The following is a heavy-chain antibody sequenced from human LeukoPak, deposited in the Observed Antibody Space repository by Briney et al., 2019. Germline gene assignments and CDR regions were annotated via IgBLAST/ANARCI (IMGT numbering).Heavy chain of an antibody. Sequence: SETLSLTCTVSGGSISSYHWSWIRQPAGKGLEWIGRIYTSGSTNYNPSLKSRVTMSVDTSKNQFSLKLSSVTAADTAVYYCARDRGYCSSTSCRGSYYYYYMDVWGKGTTVTVSS. V-gene: IGHV4-4*07. CDR3: ARDRGYCSSTSCRGSYYYYYMDV. CDR2: IYTSGST. J-gene: IGHJ6*03. CDR1: GGSISSYH. D-gene: IGHD2-2*01.